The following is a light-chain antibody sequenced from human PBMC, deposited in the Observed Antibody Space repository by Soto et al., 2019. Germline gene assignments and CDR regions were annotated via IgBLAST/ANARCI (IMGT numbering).Light chain of an antibody. CDR2: DAS. J-gene: IGKJ5*01. CDR3: QQRYNWPIT. CDR1: RIVFSL. Sequence: EIVLTQSPATLSLSPGERATLSCRASRIVFSLSAWYQQKPGQAPRLLIYDASNRATGVPARFSASGSGTDFTLTISSLEPEDFAVYYCQQRYNWPITFGQGTRLEIK. V-gene: IGKV3-11*01.